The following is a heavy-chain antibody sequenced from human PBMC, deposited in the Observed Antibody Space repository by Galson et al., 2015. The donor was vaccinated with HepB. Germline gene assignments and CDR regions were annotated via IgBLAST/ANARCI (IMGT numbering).Heavy chain of an antibody. CDR1: GFTFSSYS. J-gene: IGHJ6*03. Sequence: SLRLSCAASGFTFSSYSMNWVRQAPGKGLEWVSSISSSSSYIYYADSVKGRFTISRDNAKDSLYLQMNSLRAEDTAVYYCARDAWVPAAIPYYMDVWGKGTTVTVSS. V-gene: IGHV3-21*01. CDR2: ISSSSSYI. D-gene: IGHD2-2*02. CDR3: ARDAWVPAAIPYYMDV.